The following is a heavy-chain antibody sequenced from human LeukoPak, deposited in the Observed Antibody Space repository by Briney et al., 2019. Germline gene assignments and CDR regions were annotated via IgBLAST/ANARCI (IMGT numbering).Heavy chain of an antibody. J-gene: IGHJ5*02. CDR2: IIPIFVIT. D-gene: IGHD2-8*01. CDR1: GGTFSSYA. V-gene: IGHV1-69*04. Sequence: SVKVSCKASGGTFSSYAISWVRQAPGQGLEWMGRIIPIFVITNYAQKFQGRVTITADKSTSTAYRGLSSLRSEDTAVYYCARQYFTNGVCYWGWFVPWGEGTQVSVSS. CDR3: ARQYFTNGVCYWGWFVP.